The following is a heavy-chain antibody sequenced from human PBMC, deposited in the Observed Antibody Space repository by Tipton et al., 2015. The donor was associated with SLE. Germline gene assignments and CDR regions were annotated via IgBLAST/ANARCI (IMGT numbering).Heavy chain of an antibody. J-gene: IGHJ2*01. V-gene: IGHV4-31*03. CDR3: ARSLGILTGYDKGFWYFDL. CDR2: IYYSGST. Sequence: TLSLTCTVSGGSISSGGYYWSWIRQHPGKGLEWIGYIYYSGSTYYNPSLKSRVTISVDTSKNQFSLKLSSVTAADTAVYYCARSLGILTGYDKGFWYFDLWVRGTRVTVSS. CDR1: GGSISSGGYY. D-gene: IGHD3-9*01.